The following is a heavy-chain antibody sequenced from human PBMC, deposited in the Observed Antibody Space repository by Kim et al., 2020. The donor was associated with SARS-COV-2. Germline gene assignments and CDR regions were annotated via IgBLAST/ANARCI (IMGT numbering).Heavy chain of an antibody. Sequence: SETLSLTCTVSGGSISSSSYYWGWIRQPPGKGLEWIGSIYYSGSTYYNPSLKSRVTISVDTSKNQFSLKLSSVTAADTAVYYCARDRLWFGESSIYYYGMDVWGQGTTVTVSS. CDR3: ARDRLWFGESSIYYYGMDV. D-gene: IGHD3-10*01. CDR1: GGSISSSSYY. V-gene: IGHV4-39*07. CDR2: IYYSGST. J-gene: IGHJ6*02.